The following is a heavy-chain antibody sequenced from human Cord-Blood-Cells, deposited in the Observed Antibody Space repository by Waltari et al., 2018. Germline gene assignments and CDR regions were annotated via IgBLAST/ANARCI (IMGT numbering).Heavy chain of an antibody. CDR2: ISWNSGSI. CDR3: AKEDYGMDV. CDR1: GFTLDDYA. J-gene: IGHJ6*02. Sequence: EVQLVESGGGLVQPGRSLRLSCAASGFTLDDYAMHWVRQAPGKGLEWVSGISWNSGSIGYADSVKGRFTISRDNAKNSLYLQMNSLRAEDTALYYCAKEDYGMDVWGQGTTVTVSS. V-gene: IGHV3-9*01.